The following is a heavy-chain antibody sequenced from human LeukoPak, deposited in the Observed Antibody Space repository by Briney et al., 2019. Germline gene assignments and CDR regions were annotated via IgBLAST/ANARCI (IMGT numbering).Heavy chain of an antibody. D-gene: IGHD5-18*01. Sequence: GSPRLSCAASGFTFSSYAMSWVRQAPGKGLEWVSAISGSGGSTYYADSVKGRFTISRDNSKNTLYLQMNRMRAEDTAVYYCGKVGYSYGLLLDYWGQGTLVTASS. CDR1: GFTFSSYA. V-gene: IGHV3-23*01. J-gene: IGHJ4*02. CDR3: GKVGYSYGLLLDY. CDR2: ISGSGGST.